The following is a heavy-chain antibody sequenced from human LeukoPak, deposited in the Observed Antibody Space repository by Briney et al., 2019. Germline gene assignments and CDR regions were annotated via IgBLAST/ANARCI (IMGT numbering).Heavy chain of an antibody. Sequence: SETLSLTCAVYGGSFSGYYWSWIRQPPGKGLEWIGEINHSGSTNYNPSLKSRVTISVDTSKNQFSLNLSSVTAADTAVYYCARRTYDYIWGSYRHYYFDYWGQGTLVTVSS. V-gene: IGHV4-34*01. CDR2: INHSGST. CDR3: ARRTYDYIWGSYRHYYFDY. D-gene: IGHD3-16*02. J-gene: IGHJ4*02. CDR1: GGSFSGYY.